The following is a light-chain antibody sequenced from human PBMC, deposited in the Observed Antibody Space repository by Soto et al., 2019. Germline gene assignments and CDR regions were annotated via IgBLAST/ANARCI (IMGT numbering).Light chain of an antibody. CDR2: GAS. CDR3: QQYNNWPLL. J-gene: IGKJ4*01. V-gene: IGKV3D-15*01. Sequence: EMVMTQSPATLSVSPGERATLSCRASQSVSSNLAWYQQKPGQAPRLLIYGASTRATGIPARFSGSGSGTEFTLTISSLQSEDFEVYYCQQYNNWPLLFGGGTKVDIK. CDR1: QSVSSN.